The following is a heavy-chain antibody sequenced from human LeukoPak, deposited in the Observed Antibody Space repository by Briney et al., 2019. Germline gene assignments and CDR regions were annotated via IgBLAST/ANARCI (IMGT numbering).Heavy chain of an antibody. J-gene: IGHJ2*01. Sequence: PSETLSLTCTVSGGSISSSSYYWGWIRQPPGKGLEWIGSIYYSGSTYYNPSLKSRVTISVDTSKNQFSLKLSSVTAADTAVYYCAREIFSSSAPWGDWYFDLWGRGTLVTVSS. CDR3: AREIFSSSAPWGDWYFDL. CDR2: IYYSGST. CDR1: GGSISSSSYY. D-gene: IGHD6-13*01. V-gene: IGHV4-39*07.